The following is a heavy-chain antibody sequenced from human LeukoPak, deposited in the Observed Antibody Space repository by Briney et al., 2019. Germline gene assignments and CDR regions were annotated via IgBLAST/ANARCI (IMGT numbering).Heavy chain of an antibody. CDR3: ARDYNCSGGSCYSLLGY. V-gene: IGHV4-59*01. CDR1: GGSISSYY. D-gene: IGHD2-15*01. J-gene: IGHJ4*02. Sequence: PSETLSLTCAVSGGSISSYYWSWIRQPPGKGLEWIGDIYYSGSTNYNPSLKIRVTISVDTSKNQFSLKLSSVTAADTAVYYCARDYNCSGGSCYSLLGYWGQGTLVTVSS. CDR2: IYYSGST.